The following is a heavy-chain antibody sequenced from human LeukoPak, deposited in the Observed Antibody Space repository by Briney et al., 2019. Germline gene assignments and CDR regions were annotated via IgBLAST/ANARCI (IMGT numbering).Heavy chain of an antibody. D-gene: IGHD3-10*01. J-gene: IGHJ4*02. Sequence: SETLSLTCTVSGDSINTYYWSWIRQPPGKGLEWIGYIYYSVTSDYNPSLKSRVSMSVDMSTNQIPLKLNSVTAADTAVYYCARGSGGDGSGSLWGQGILVTVSS. V-gene: IGHV4-59*01. CDR1: GDSINTYY. CDR2: IYYSVTS. CDR3: ARGSGGDGSGSL.